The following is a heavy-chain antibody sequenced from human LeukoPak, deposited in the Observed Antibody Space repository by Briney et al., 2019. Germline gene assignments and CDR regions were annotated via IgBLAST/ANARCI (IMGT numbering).Heavy chain of an antibody. V-gene: IGHV3-21*01. CDR1: GFTFSSYS. D-gene: IGHD3-10*01. J-gene: IGHJ3*02. CDR3: TITMVRGVIGAFDI. Sequence: GASLKLSCTASGFTFSSYSMNWVRQAPGQGLEWISSIGSSSSYIYYAKSVKGRFTISRDNAKNSLYLQMNSLRAEETAVYYCTITMVRGVIGAFDIWGQGTMVTVSS. CDR2: IGSSSSYI.